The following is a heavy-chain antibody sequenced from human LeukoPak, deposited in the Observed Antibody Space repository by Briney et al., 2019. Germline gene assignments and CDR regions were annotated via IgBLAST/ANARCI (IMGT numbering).Heavy chain of an antibody. V-gene: IGHV4-59*01. CDR1: GGSISSYY. CDR2: IYYSGST. D-gene: IGHD3-10*01. Sequence: SETLSLTCTVSGGSISSYYWSWIRQPPGKGLEWIGYIYYSGSTNYNPSLKSRVTISVDTSKNQFSLKLNSVTAADTAVYYCARSELLWFGGVNSGFDYWGQGTLVTVSS. J-gene: IGHJ4*02. CDR3: ARSELLWFGGVNSGFDY.